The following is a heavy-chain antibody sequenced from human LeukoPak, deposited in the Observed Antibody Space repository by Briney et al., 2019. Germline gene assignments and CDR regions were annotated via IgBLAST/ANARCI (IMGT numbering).Heavy chain of an antibody. CDR1: GYTFTGDY. Sequence: GASVKVSCKASGYTFTGDYMHWVRQATGQGLEWMGWMNPNSGNTGYAQKFQGRVTMTRNTSISTAYMELSSLRSEDTAVYYCAGVIRQVENYWGQGTLVTVSS. J-gene: IGHJ4*02. CDR3: AGVIRQVENY. V-gene: IGHV1-8*02. CDR2: MNPNSGNT.